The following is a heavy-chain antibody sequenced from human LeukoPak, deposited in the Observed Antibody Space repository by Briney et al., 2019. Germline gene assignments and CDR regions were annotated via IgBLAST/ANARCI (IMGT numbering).Heavy chain of an antibody. CDR2: ISAGADVI. D-gene: IGHD1-1*01. V-gene: IGHV3-23*01. J-gene: IGHJ3*02. Sequence: GGSLRLSCEAAGFSFRDYPMGWVRRASGKRLEWVSGISAGADVIFYADPVKGRFTISRDNSKNTLYLQMNSLRAEDSAEYYCAKSLLTTATGTGRAFDIWGQGTKVTVSA. CDR3: AKSLLTTATGTGRAFDI. CDR1: GFSFRDYP.